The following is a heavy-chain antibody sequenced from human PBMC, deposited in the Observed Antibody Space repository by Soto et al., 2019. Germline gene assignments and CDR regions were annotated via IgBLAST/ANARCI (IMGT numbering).Heavy chain of an antibody. V-gene: IGHV3-15*01. Sequence: GGSLRLSCAASGFTFNNAWMGWVRQAPGQGLEWVGHMKSKSEGETTDYAAPVKGRFTISRDDSKNTVYLQMNSLTTEDTAVYYCTAQFYFDASGYSFDLWGQGTLVTVSS. CDR2: MKSKSEGETT. CDR3: TAQFYFDASGYSFDL. D-gene: IGHD3-22*01. J-gene: IGHJ4*02. CDR1: GFTFNNAW.